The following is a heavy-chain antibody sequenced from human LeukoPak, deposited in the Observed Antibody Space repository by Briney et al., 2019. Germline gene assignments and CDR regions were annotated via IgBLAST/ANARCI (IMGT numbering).Heavy chain of an antibody. CDR2: IYYSGST. Sequence: PSETLSLTCTVSGGSISSYYWSWIRQPPGKGLEWIGYIYYSGSTNYNPSLKSRVTISVDTSKNQFSLKLSSVTAADTAVYYCARYYHENSGSICAFDIWGQGTMVTVSS. J-gene: IGHJ3*02. V-gene: IGHV4-59*01. CDR3: ARYYHENSGSICAFDI. CDR1: GGSISSYY. D-gene: IGHD3-22*01.